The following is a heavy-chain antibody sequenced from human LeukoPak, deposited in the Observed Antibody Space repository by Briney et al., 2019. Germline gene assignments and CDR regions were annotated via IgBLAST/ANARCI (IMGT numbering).Heavy chain of an antibody. CDR2: IKSKTDGGTT. D-gene: IGHD3-10*01. CDR1: GFTFSNAW. Sequence: GGSLRLSCAASGFTFSNAWMSWVRQAPGKGLEWVGRIKSKTDGGTTDYAAPVKGRFTISSDDSKNTLYLQMNSLKTEDTAVYYCTTDLEYYYGSGSYYIRFDYWGQGTLVTVSS. V-gene: IGHV3-15*01. CDR3: TTDLEYYYGSGSYYIRFDY. J-gene: IGHJ4*02.